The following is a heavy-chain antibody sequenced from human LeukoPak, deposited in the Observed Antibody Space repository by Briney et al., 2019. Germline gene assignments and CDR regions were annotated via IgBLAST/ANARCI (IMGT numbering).Heavy chain of an antibody. CDR2: ISYDGSNK. V-gene: IGHV3-30-3*01. Sequence: GGSLRLSCAASGFTFSSYWMSWVRQAPGKGLEWVAVISYDGSNKYYADSVKGRFTISRDNSKNTLYLQMNSLRAEDTAVYYCAREYFDWLVHPGMDVWGQGTTVTVSS. CDR3: AREYFDWLVHPGMDV. D-gene: IGHD3-9*01. J-gene: IGHJ6*02. CDR1: GFTFSSYW.